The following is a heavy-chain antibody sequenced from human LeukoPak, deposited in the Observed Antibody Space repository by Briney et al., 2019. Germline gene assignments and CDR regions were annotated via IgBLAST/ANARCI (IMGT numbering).Heavy chain of an antibody. CDR1: GYSLSELS. CDR2: FDPGDDET. V-gene: IGHV1-24*01. D-gene: IGHD1-26*01. CDR3: ATEKDLLLDS. J-gene: IGHJ5*01. Sequence: ASVKVTCKVSGYSLSELSTHWVRQAPGQGLEWMGGFDPGDDETIYAQKFQGRVTMTEDTSTDTAYLELSSLRSEDTAVYFCATEKDLLLDSWGQGTPVTVSS.